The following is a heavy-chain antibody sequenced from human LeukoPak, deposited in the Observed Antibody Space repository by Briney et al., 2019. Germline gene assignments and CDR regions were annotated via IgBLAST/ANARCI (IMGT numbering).Heavy chain of an antibody. CDR2: ISSSSGYI. V-gene: IGHV3-21*01. CDR1: GFTFSSYP. J-gene: IGHJ6*03. Sequence: GGSLTLSCAASGFTFSSYPMNWVRQAPGKGLEWVSSISSSSGYIYYADSVKGRFTISRDNAKNSLYLQMSSLRAEDTAVYYCARDRYNYYYYMDVWGKGTTVTVSS. CDR3: ARDRYNYYYYMDV.